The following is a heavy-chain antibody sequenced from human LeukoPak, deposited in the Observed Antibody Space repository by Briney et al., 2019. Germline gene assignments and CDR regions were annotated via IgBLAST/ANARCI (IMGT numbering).Heavy chain of an antibody. CDR2: ISYDGSNK. V-gene: IGHV3-30-3*01. D-gene: IGHD2-2*01. CDR3: AREGGYCSSTSCYVSEYYGMDV. J-gene: IGHJ6*02. Sequence: GGSLRLSCAASGFTFSSYAMHWVRQAPGKGLEWVAVISYDGSNKYYADSVKGRFTISRDNAKNSLYLQMNSLRAEDTAVYYCAREGGYCSSTSCYVSEYYGMDVWGQGTTVTVSS. CDR1: GFTFSSYA.